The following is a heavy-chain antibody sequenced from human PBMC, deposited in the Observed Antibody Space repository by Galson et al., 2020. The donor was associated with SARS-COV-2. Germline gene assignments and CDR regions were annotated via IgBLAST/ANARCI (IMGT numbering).Heavy chain of an antibody. Sequence: SETLSLTCTVSGGSISGYYCSWIRQPPGKGLEWIGYIYHTGSTNYNPSLKSRVTISLDTPKNQFSLKLSAVTAADTAIYYCARSYGSHCFDPWSQGTLVTVSS. V-gene: IGHV4-59*01. CDR2: IYHTGST. J-gene: IGHJ5*02. CDR1: GGSISGYY. D-gene: IGHD5-18*01. CDR3: ARSYGSHCFDP.